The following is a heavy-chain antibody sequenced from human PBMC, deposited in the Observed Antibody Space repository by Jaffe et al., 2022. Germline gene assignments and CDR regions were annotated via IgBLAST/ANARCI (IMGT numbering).Heavy chain of an antibody. Sequence: EVQLVESGGGLVQPGGSLRLSCAASGFTFSSYWMSWVRQAPGKGLEWVANIKQDGSEKYYVDSVKGRFTISRDNAKNSLYLQMNSLRAEDTAVYYCASRGPGSPDYGDYWREVYFDYWGQGTLVTVSS. V-gene: IGHV3-7*01. CDR3: ASRGPGSPDYGDYWREVYFDY. J-gene: IGHJ4*02. CDR1: GFTFSSYW. CDR2: IKQDGSEK. D-gene: IGHD4-17*01.